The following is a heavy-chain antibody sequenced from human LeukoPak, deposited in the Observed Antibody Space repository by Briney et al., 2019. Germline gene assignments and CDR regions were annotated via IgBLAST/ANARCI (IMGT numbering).Heavy chain of an antibody. Sequence: GGSLRLSCAASGFTFGSYEMNWVRQAPGKGLEWVSYISSSGGTIFYADSVKGRFTISRDNAKNSLFLQMNSLRAEDTALYYCSRADFYGSGGGAFDIWGQGTMVTVSS. J-gene: IGHJ3*02. CDR1: GFTFGSYE. CDR2: ISSSGGTI. CDR3: SRADFYGSGGGAFDI. D-gene: IGHD3-10*01. V-gene: IGHV3-48*03.